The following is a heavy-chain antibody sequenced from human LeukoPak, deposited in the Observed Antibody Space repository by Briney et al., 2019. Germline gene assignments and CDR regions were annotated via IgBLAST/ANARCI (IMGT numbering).Heavy chain of an antibody. D-gene: IGHD5-18*01. CDR1: GYTFTGYY. CDR2: INPNSGGT. Sequence: ASVKVSCKASGYTFTGYYVHWVRQAPGQGLEWMGWINPNSGGTNYAQKFQGRVTMTRDTSISTAYMELSRLRSDDTAVYYCARVFDTAMVIFDYWGQGTLVTVSS. V-gene: IGHV1-2*02. CDR3: ARVFDTAMVIFDY. J-gene: IGHJ4*02.